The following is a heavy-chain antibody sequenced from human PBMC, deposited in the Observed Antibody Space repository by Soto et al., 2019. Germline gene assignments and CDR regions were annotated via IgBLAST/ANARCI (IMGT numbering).Heavy chain of an antibody. V-gene: IGHV4-30-4*01. J-gene: IGHJ4*02. D-gene: IGHD3-3*02. CDR1: GGSISSADYY. CDR2: IFYTGPT. Sequence: SETLSLTCTVSGGSISSADYYWSWIRQPPGRGLEWIGYIFYTGPTYYNPSLKSRLTVSVDTSKNQFSLKLNSVTAADTDVYYSWTDIGGRIFGAGEDYWGQGTLVTVSS. CDR3: WTDIGGRIFGAGEDY.